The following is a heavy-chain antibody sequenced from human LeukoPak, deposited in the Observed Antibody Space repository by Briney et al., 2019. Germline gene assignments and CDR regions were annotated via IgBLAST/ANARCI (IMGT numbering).Heavy chain of an antibody. CDR2: IYYSGST. CDR1: GGSISSSSYY. Sequence: PSETLSLTCTVSGGSISSSSYYWGWIRQPPGKGLEWIGSIYYSGSTYYNPSLKSRVTISVDTSKNQFSLKLSSVTAADTAVYYCARQDFRGFFETWIPDYFDYWGQGTLVTVSS. V-gene: IGHV4-39*01. CDR3: ARQDFRGFFETWIPDYFDY. D-gene: IGHD5-18*01. J-gene: IGHJ4*02.